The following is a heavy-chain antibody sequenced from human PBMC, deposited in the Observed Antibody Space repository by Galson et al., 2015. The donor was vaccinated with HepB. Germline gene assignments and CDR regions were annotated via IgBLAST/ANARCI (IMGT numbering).Heavy chain of an antibody. V-gene: IGHV1-69-2*01. CDR1: GHTFTDYY. D-gene: IGHD3-22*01. Sequence: VKVSCKVSGHTFTDYYMHWVQQAPGKGLEWMGLVDPEDGETIYAEKFQGRVAITADTSTDTAYMELSSLRSEDTAVYYCATNDVIAKVGIFRRFDYWGQGTLVTVSS. CDR3: ATNDVIAKVGIFRRFDY. J-gene: IGHJ4*02. CDR2: VDPEDGET.